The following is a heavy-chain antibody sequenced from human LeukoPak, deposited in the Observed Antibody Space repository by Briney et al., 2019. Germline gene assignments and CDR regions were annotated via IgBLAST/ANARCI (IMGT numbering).Heavy chain of an antibody. V-gene: IGHV3-23*01. CDR2: ISGSGGST. J-gene: IGHJ4*02. Sequence: GGSLRLSCAASGFTFSSYAMSWVRQAPGKGLEWVSAISGSGGSTYYADSVKGRFTISRDNSKNTLYLQMNSLRAEDTAVYYCAKRIAAAGQKPPYYFDYWGQGTLVTVSS. CDR1: GFTFSSYA. CDR3: AKRIAAAGQKPPYYFDY. D-gene: IGHD6-13*01.